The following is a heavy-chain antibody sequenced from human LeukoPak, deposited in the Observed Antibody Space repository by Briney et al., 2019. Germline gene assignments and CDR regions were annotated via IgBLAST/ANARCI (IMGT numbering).Heavy chain of an antibody. CDR2: IYYSGST. V-gene: IGHV4-59*01. J-gene: IGHJ3*02. D-gene: IGHD2-21*01. CDR3: ARVPRRLLAFDI. CDR1: GGSISSYY. Sequence: SETLSLTCTVSGGSISSYYWSWIRQPPGKGLEWIGYIYYSGSTNYNPSLKSRVTISVDTSKNQYSLKLSSVTAADTAVYYCARVPRRLLAFDIWGQETMFTVSS.